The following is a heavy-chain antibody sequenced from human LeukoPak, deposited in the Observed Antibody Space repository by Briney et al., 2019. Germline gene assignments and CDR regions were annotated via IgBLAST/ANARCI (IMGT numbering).Heavy chain of an antibody. CDR2: IIPIFGTA. J-gene: IGHJ4*02. V-gene: IGHV1-69*06. CDR1: GGTFSSYA. D-gene: IGHD3-3*01. Sequence: SVKVSCKASGGTFSSYAISWVRQAPGQGLEWMGRIIPIFGTANYAQKFQGRVTITADKSTSTAYMELSSLRSEDTAVYYCARVAGRADFWSGYSEGYFDYWGQGTLVTVSS. CDR3: ARVAGRADFWSGYSEGYFDY.